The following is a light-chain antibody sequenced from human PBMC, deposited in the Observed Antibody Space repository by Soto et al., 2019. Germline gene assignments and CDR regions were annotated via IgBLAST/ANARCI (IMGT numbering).Light chain of an antibody. CDR2: DVS. J-gene: IGLJ1*01. CDR1: SSDVGGYNY. CDR3: CSYTTSNTRQIV. Sequence: QSVLTQPASVSGSPGQSTTISCTGTSSDVGGYNYASWYQQHPGKAPKFMIYDVSNRPSGVSNRFSGSKSGNTASLTISGLQAEDEADYYCCSYTTSNTRQIVFGTGTKVTVL. V-gene: IGLV2-14*01.